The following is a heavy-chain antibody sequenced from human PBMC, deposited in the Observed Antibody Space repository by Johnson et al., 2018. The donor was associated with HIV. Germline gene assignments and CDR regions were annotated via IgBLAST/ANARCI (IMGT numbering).Heavy chain of an antibody. V-gene: IGHV3-30*04. D-gene: IGHD6-19*01. CDR1: GFTFSSYA. CDR2: ISYDGNNK. J-gene: IGHJ3*02. Sequence: QVQLVESGGGVVQPGRSLRLSCAASGFTFSSYAMHWVRQAPGKGLEWVAVISYDGNNKYYADSVKGRFTISRDNSKNTPYLQMNSLRAEDTAVYYCAKDCSSGWWRITKSDAFDIWGQGTMVTVSS. CDR3: AKDCSSGWWRITKSDAFDI.